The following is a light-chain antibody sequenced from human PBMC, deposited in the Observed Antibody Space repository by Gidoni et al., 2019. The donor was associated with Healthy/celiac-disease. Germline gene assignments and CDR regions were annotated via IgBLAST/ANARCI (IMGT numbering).Light chain of an antibody. V-gene: IGKV4-1*01. CDR1: QSVLYSSNNKNY. Sequence: DIVMTQSPDSLAVSLGERATINCKSSQSVLYSSNNKNYLAWYQQKPGQPPKLLIYWASTRESGVPDRFSGSGSGKDFTLTISSLQAEDVAVYYCQQYYSTPWTFXQXTKVEIK. CDR3: QQYYSTPWT. J-gene: IGKJ1*01. CDR2: WAS.